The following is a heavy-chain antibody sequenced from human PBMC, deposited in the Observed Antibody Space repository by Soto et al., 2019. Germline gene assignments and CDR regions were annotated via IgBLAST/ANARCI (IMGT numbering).Heavy chain of an antibody. CDR2: IYYSGST. Sequence: TSETLSLTCTVSGGSISSYYWSWIRQPPGKGLEWIGYIYYSGSTNYNPSLKSRVTISVDTSKNQFSLKLSSVTAADTAVYYCARDLWAARGFDYWGQGTLVTVSS. CDR3: ARDLWAARGFDY. J-gene: IGHJ4*02. CDR1: GGSISSYY. V-gene: IGHV4-59*01. D-gene: IGHD6-6*01.